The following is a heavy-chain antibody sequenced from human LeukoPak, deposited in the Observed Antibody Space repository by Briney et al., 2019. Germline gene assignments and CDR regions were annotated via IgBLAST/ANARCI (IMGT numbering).Heavy chain of an antibody. Sequence: SVKVSCKASGGTFSSYAISWVRQAPGQGLEWMGKIIPILGIANYAQKFQGRVTITADKSTSTAYMELSSLRSEDTAVYYCASQYGSGSYYNYYGMDVWGQGTTVTVSS. V-gene: IGHV1-69*04. CDR3: ASQYGSGSYYNYYGMDV. CDR1: GGTFSSYA. D-gene: IGHD3-10*01. CDR2: IIPILGIA. J-gene: IGHJ6*02.